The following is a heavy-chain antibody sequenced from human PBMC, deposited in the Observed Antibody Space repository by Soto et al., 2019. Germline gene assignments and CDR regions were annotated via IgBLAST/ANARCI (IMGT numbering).Heavy chain of an antibody. CDR2: ISYVGSVK. CDR1: GFMFSTYG. CDR3: ASDSGPYNY. Sequence: QVQLLQSGGGVVQPGRSLRLSCVASGFMFSTYGMHWVRQAPGKGLEWVALISYVGSVKYHADFVKGRFTISRDNSKNTLYLQMDTLGPADTAVYFCASDSGPYNYWGQGSLVTVSS. D-gene: IGHD2-15*01. V-gene: IGHV3-30*03. J-gene: IGHJ4*02.